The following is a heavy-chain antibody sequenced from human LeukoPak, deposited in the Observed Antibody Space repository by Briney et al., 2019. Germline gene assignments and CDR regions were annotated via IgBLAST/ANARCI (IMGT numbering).Heavy chain of an antibody. V-gene: IGHV3-66*04. D-gene: IGHD2-15*01. CDR3: ARQRRYCSGATCYSGHDY. Sequence: GGSLRLSCAASGFTFSAYEMNWVRQAPGKGLEWVSIIYSGGSTYYADSVKGRFTISRDNSKNTLYLQMNSLGAEDTAVYYCARQRRYCSGATCYSGHDYWGQGTLVIVSP. CDR2: IYSGGST. J-gene: IGHJ4*02. CDR1: GFTFSAYE.